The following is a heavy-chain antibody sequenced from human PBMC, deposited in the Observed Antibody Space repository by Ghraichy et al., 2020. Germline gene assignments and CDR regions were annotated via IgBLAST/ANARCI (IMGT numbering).Heavy chain of an antibody. V-gene: IGHV3-23*01. CDR1: GFTFSSFA. CDR2: ISGSGGST. Sequence: CAASGFTFSSFAMSWVRQAPGKGLEWVSTISGSGGSTYYADSVKGRFTISRDNSKNTLYLQMNSLRAEDTAVYYCAKGKGSGSYFNWSFNVWGRGTLVTVSS. CDR3: AKGKGSGSYFNWSFNV. D-gene: IGHD1-26*01. J-gene: IGHJ2*01.